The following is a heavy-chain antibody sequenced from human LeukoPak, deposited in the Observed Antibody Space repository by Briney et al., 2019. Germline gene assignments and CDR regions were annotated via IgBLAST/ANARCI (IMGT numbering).Heavy chain of an antibody. CDR3: ARSSATSGYSNPYYFDY. V-gene: IGHV5-51*01. Sequence: GESLKISCKGSGYSFTSYWIGWVRQMPGKGLEWMGIIYPGDSDTRYSPSFQGQVTISADKSISTAYLQWSSLKASDTAMYYCARSSATSGYSNPYYFDYWGQGTLVTVSS. CDR2: IYPGDSDT. D-gene: IGHD3-3*01. J-gene: IGHJ4*02. CDR1: GYSFTSYW.